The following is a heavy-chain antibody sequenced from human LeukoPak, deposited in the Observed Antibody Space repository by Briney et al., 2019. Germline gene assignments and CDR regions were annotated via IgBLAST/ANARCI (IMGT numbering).Heavy chain of an antibody. CDR3: ARALGDCSSTSCYYNWFDP. D-gene: IGHD2-2*01. CDR2: MNPNSGNT. J-gene: IGHJ5*02. CDR1: GYTFTSYD. V-gene: IGHV1-8*01. Sequence: GASVKVSCKASGYTFTSYDINWVRQATGQGLEWMGWMNPNSGNTGYAQKFQGRVTMTRNTSISTAYTELSSLRSEDTAVYYCARALGDCSSTSCYYNWFDPWGQGTLVTVSS.